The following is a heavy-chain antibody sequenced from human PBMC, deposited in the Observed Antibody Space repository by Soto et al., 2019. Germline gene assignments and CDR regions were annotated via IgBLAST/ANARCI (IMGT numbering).Heavy chain of an antibody. Sequence: QVQLVESGGGVVQPGRSLRLSCAASGFTFSSNGMHRVRQAPGKGLEWVALISNDGSNKYYVDSVKGRFTISRDNSKNTLYLQMNSLRAEDTAVYYCGGGPYFSDYWGQGTLITVSS. V-gene: IGHV3-30*03. D-gene: IGHD3-16*01. CDR2: ISNDGSNK. CDR1: GFTFSSNG. CDR3: GGGPYFSDY. J-gene: IGHJ4*02.